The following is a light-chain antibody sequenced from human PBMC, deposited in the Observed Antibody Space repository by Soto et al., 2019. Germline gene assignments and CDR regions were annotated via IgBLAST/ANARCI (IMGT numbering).Light chain of an antibody. CDR1: QSVGSY. CDR3: QQRSNWPHT. Sequence: EIVLTQSPATLSLSAGERATLSCRASQSVGSYLAWYQQTPGQAPRLLIFDASNRAMGVPGRFSGSGSGTDFTLTINSLELDDFAVYYCQQRSNWPHTFGQGTRLEIK. J-gene: IGKJ5*01. V-gene: IGKV3-11*01. CDR2: DAS.